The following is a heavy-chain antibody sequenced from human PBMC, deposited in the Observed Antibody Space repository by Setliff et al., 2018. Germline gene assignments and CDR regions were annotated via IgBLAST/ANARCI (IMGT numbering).Heavy chain of an antibody. V-gene: IGHV5-51*01. CDR2: IYPGDSDT. Sequence: PGESLKISCKGSGYTFTTNWTAWVRQMPGKGLEWMGIIYPGDSDTRYSPSFQGRVTISADKSISTAYLQWSSLKASDTAMYYCATLGTVVVDALDFWGQGTRVTVSS. CDR3: ATLGTVVVDALDF. J-gene: IGHJ3*01. CDR1: GYTFTTNW. D-gene: IGHD2-15*01.